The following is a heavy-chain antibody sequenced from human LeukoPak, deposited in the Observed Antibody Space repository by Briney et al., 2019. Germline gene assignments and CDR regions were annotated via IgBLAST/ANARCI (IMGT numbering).Heavy chain of an antibody. V-gene: IGHV3-74*01. CDR3: AQEAYYYDSSGYYYVDAFDI. Sequence: GGSLRLSCAASGFTFSSYWMHWVRQAPGKGLVWVSRINSDGSSTSYADSVKGRFTISGDNAKNTLYLQMNSLRAEDTAVYYCAQEAYYYDSSGYYYVDAFDIWGQGTMVTVSS. CDR1: GFTFSSYW. D-gene: IGHD3-22*01. J-gene: IGHJ3*02. CDR2: INSDGSST.